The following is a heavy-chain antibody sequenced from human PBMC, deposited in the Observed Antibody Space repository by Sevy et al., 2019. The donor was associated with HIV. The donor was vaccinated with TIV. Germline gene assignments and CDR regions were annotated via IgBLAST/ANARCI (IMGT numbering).Heavy chain of an antibody. Sequence: GGSLRLSCAASGFTFSSYAMHWVRQAPGKGLEWVAVISYDGSNKYYADSVKGRFTISRDNSKNTLYLQMNSLRAEDTAVYYCAREASYGYDNEYYFDYWVQGTLVTVSS. D-gene: IGHD5-18*01. J-gene: IGHJ4*02. CDR3: AREASYGYDNEYYFDY. CDR1: GFTFSSYA. CDR2: ISYDGSNK. V-gene: IGHV3-30-3*01.